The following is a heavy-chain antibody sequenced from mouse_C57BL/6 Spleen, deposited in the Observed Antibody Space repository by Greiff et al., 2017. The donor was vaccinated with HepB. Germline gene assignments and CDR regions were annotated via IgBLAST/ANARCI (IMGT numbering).Heavy chain of an antibody. CDR1: GFSLTSYG. CDR2: IWSDGST. D-gene: IGHD3-2*02. V-gene: IGHV2-6-1*01. CDR3: ARHEGSSGYVGDY. Sequence: VKLMESGPGLVAPSQSLSITCTVSGFSLTSYGVHWVRQPPGKGLEWLVVIWSDGSTTYNSALKSRLSISKDNSKSQVFLKMNSLQTDDTAMYYCARHEGSSGYVGDYWGQGTSVTVSS. J-gene: IGHJ4*01.